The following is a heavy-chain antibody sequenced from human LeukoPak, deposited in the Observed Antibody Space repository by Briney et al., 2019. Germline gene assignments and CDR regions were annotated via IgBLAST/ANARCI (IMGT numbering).Heavy chain of an antibody. V-gene: IGHV1-69*05. CDR1: GGTFSSYA. D-gene: IGHD5-18*01. J-gene: IGHJ4*02. CDR3: ARDSRYSYGLNYYFDY. Sequence: GASVKVSCKASGGTFSSYAISWVRQAPGQGLEWMGRIIPIFCTANYAQKFQGRVTITTDESTSTAYMELSSLRSEDTAVYYCARDSRYSYGLNYYFDYWGQGTLVTVSS. CDR2: IIPIFCTA.